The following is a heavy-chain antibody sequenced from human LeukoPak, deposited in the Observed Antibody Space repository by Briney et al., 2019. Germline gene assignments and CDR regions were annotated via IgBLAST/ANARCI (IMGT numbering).Heavy chain of an antibody. CDR1: GFTFSSYG. Sequence: GGSLRLSCAASGFTFSSYGMHWVRQAPGKGLEWVAVISYDGSNKYYADSVKGRFTISRDNSKNTLYLQMNSLRAEDTAVYYCARGLRYFDWLLYIDDYWGQGTLVTVSS. CDR2: ISYDGSNK. J-gene: IGHJ4*02. V-gene: IGHV3-30*03. CDR3: ARGLRYFDWLLYIDDY. D-gene: IGHD3-9*01.